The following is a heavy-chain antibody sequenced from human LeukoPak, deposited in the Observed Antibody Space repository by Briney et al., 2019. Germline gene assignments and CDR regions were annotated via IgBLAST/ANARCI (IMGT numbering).Heavy chain of an antibody. CDR3: ASQVYDILTGYYDYFDY. D-gene: IGHD3-9*01. CDR2: IYYSGST. CDR1: GGSISSSSYY. J-gene: IGHJ4*02. Sequence: SETLSLTCTVSGGSISSSSYYWGWIRQPPGKGLEWIGSIYYSGSTYYNPSLKSRVTISVDTSKNQFSLKLSSVTAADTAVYYCASQVYDILTGYYDYFDYWGQGTLVTVFS. V-gene: IGHV4-39*01.